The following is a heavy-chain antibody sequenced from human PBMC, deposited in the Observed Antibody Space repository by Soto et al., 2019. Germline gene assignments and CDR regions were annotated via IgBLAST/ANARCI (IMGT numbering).Heavy chain of an antibody. CDR2: INYSGTT. Sequence: PSETLSLTCSVSGGSFSSDSVIWSGVRQFPGKGLEWIGYINYSGTTYYNPSLRSRITMSVDTSKNQFSLNLSSVTAADTAVYYCARDHKWDGMDVWGQGTTVTVSS. D-gene: IGHD1-26*01. CDR3: ARDHKWDGMDV. CDR1: GGSFSSDSVI. V-gene: IGHV4-31*03. J-gene: IGHJ6*02.